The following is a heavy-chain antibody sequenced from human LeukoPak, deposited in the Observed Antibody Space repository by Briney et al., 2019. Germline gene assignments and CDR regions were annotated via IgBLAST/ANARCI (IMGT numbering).Heavy chain of an antibody. CDR3: ARLDFGDSGSEYFDY. D-gene: IGHD4-17*01. V-gene: IGHV5-51*01. Sequence: GESLKISCKGSGYSFTSYWIGWVRPMPGKGVEWMGIIYPGDSDTRYSPSFQGQVTISPDKSISSAYLQWSSLKASDTATYYCARLDFGDSGSEYFDYWGQGTLVTVSS. CDR2: IYPGDSDT. J-gene: IGHJ4*02. CDR1: GYSFTSYW.